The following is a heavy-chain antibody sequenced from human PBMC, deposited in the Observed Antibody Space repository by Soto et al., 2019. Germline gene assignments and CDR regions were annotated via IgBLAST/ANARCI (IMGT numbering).Heavy chain of an antibody. D-gene: IGHD6-6*01. Sequence: SETLSLTCAVYGGSFSGYYWSWIRQPPGKGLEWIGEINHSGSTNYNPSLKSRVTISVDTSKNQFSLKLSSVTAADTAVYYCASRSPVAARPGDYWGQGTLVTVSS. CDR2: INHSGST. V-gene: IGHV4-34*01. CDR1: GGSFSGYY. CDR3: ASRSPVAARPGDY. J-gene: IGHJ4*02.